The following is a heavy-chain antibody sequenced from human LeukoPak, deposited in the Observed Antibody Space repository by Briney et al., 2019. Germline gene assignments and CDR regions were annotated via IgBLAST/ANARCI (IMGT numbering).Heavy chain of an antibody. D-gene: IGHD6-19*01. CDR1: GVSISSSSYY. V-gene: IGHV4-39*01. J-gene: IGHJ4*02. CDR2: IYYTGST. Sequence: PSETLSLTCTVSGVSISSSSYYWGWIRQPPGKGLEWIGSIYYTGSTYYNPSLKSRVTISVDTSKNQFSLKLSSVTAADTAVYYCARHALAVAGQFDYWGQGTLVTVSP. CDR3: ARHALAVAGQFDY.